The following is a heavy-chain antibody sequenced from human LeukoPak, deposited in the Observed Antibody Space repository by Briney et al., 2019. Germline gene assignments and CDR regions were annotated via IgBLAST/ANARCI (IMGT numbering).Heavy chain of an antibody. D-gene: IGHD3-22*01. J-gene: IGHJ6*03. V-gene: IGHV4-4*07. CDR1: GDSMGNYY. CDR3: ARSTGFYTTYYMDV. CDR2: IRSDGTT. Sequence: SETLSLTCTVSGDSMGNYYWNWLRQPAGKGLEWIGRIRSDGTTYANPSLESAVTMSVDTSNNHISLRLSSATAADTAVYYCARSTGFYTTYYMDVWGKGTTVTLSS.